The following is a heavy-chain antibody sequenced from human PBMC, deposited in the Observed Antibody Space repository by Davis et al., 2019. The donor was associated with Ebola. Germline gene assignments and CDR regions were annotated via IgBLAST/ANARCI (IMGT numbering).Heavy chain of an antibody. Sequence: SVKVSCKASGGTFSSYAISWVRQAPGQGLEWMGGIIPIFGTANYAQKFQGRVTITADESTSTAYMELSSLRSEDTAVYYCARGVSPATYYYYGMDVWGQGTTVTVSS. CDR2: IIPIFGTA. CDR3: ARGVSPATYYYYGMDV. J-gene: IGHJ6*02. CDR1: GGTFSSYA. V-gene: IGHV1-69*13.